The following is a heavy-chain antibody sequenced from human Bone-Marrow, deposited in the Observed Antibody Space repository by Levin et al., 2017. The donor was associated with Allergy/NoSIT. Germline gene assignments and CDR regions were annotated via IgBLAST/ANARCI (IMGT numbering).Heavy chain of an antibody. V-gene: IGHV3-21*01. CDR2: ISSSSSYI. CDR1: GFTFSSYS. Sequence: GGSLRLSCAASGFTFSSYSMNWVRQAPGKGLEWVSSISSSSSYIYYADSVKGRFTISRDNAKNSLYLQMNSLRAEDTAVYYCARGSSGTTPCGYWGQGTLVTVSS. CDR3: ARGSSGTTPCGY. D-gene: IGHD3-10*01. J-gene: IGHJ4*02.